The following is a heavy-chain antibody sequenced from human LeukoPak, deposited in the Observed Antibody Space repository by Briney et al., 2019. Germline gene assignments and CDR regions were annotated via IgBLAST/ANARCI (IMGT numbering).Heavy chain of an antibody. J-gene: IGHJ5*02. CDR1: GGSISSYY. CDR3: ARKRAAAGLTDWFDP. D-gene: IGHD6-25*01. V-gene: IGHV4-59*08. Sequence: SETLSLTCTVSGGSISSYYWGWIRQAPGKGLEWIGYIYYSGSTNYNPSLKSRVTISVDTSKNQFPLKLSSVTAADTAVYYCARKRAAAGLTDWFDPWGQGTLVTVSS. CDR2: IYYSGST.